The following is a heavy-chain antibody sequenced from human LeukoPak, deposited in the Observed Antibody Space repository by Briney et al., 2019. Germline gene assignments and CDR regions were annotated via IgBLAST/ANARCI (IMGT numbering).Heavy chain of an antibody. J-gene: IGHJ4*02. CDR3: ARQEYYYGSGSYYFDY. CDR2: IYYSGST. Sequence: PSETLSLTCTVSGGSISSYYWSWIRQPPGKGLEWIGYIYYSGSTNYNPSLKSRVTISVDTSKNQFSLKLSSVTAADTAVYYCARQEYYYGSGSYYFDYWAREPWSPSPQ. CDR1: GGSISSYY. D-gene: IGHD3-10*01. V-gene: IGHV4-59*08.